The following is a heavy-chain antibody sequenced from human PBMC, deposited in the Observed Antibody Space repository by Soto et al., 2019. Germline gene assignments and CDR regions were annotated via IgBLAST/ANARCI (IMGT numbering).Heavy chain of an antibody. Sequence: QVQLVESGGGVVQPGRSLRLSCATSGFTFSSYGMHWVRQAPGKGLEWVAIIWCDGSNRYYAGSVKGRFTISRDDSKNKLYLQMNSLRAEDTAVYYWARHVASPALGYMDVWGKGTTVTVSS. CDR1: GFTFSSYG. CDR3: ARHVASPALGYMDV. CDR2: IWCDGSNR. V-gene: IGHV3-33*01. J-gene: IGHJ6*03. D-gene: IGHD3-3*02.